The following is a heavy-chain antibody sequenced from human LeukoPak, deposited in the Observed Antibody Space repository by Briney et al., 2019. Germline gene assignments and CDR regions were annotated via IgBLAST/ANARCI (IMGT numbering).Heavy chain of an antibody. V-gene: IGHV1-69*01. J-gene: IGHJ4*02. CDR1: GGTFSSYA. CDR2: IIPIFGTA. Sequence: SVKVSCKASGGTFSSYAIGWVRQAPGQGLEWMGGIIPIFGTANYAQKFQGRVTITADESTSTAYMELSSLRSEDTAVYYCARDRSWEPPSFDYWGQGTLVTVSS. D-gene: IGHD1-26*01. CDR3: ARDRSWEPPSFDY.